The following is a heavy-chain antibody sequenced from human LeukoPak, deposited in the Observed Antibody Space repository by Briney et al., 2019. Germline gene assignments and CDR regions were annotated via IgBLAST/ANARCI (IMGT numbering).Heavy chain of an antibody. CDR3: ATHGRNSGGIAAAGTDFDY. D-gene: IGHD6-13*01. Sequence: SETLSLTCTVSGGSISSSSYYWGWIRQPPGKGLEWIGSIYYSGSTYYNPSLKSRVTISVDTSKNQFSLKLSSVTAADTAVYYCATHGRNSGGIAAAGTDFDYWGQGTLVTVSS. CDR1: GGSISSSSYY. J-gene: IGHJ4*02. V-gene: IGHV4-39*07. CDR2: IYYSGST.